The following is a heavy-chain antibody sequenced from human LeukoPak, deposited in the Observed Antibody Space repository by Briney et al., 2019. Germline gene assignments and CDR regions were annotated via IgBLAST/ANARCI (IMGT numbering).Heavy chain of an antibody. D-gene: IGHD3-3*01. CDR3: ARGDYVLRFLEWPFPFY. Sequence: PGGSLRLSCAASGFTFSSYAMHWVRQAPGKGLEWVAVISYDGSNKYYADSVKGRFTISRDNSKNTLYLQMNSLRAEDTAVYYCARGDYVLRFLEWPFPFYWGQGTLVTVSS. CDR2: ISYDGSNK. CDR1: GFTFSSYA. V-gene: IGHV3-30-3*01. J-gene: IGHJ4*02.